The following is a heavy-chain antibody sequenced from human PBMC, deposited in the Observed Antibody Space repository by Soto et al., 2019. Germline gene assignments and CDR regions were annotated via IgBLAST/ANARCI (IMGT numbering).Heavy chain of an antibody. Sequence: QITLKESGPPLVKPTQTLTLTCTFSGFSLSTSGVGVGWIRQPPGKALEWLALIYWNDDKRYSPSLKSRLTITKDTSKNQVVLTMTNMDPVDTATYYCAHLRGGRDGDPTWPYYFDYWGQGTLVTVSS. V-gene: IGHV2-5*01. J-gene: IGHJ4*02. CDR3: AHLRGGRDGDPTWPYYFDY. CDR2: IYWNDDK. CDR1: GFSLSTSGVG. D-gene: IGHD4-17*01.